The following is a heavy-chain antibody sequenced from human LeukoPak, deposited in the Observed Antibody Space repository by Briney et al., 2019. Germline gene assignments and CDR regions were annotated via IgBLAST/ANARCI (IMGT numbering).Heavy chain of an antibody. D-gene: IGHD5-24*01. V-gene: IGHV3-74*01. CDR2: INSDGSST. J-gene: IGHJ4*02. CDR1: GFTFSSYW. CDR3: ASHPYIERRAFDY. Sequence: GGSLRLSCAASGFTFSSYWMHWVRQAPGKGLVWVSRINSDGSSTSYADSVKGRFTISRDNSKNTLYLQMNSLRAEDTAVYYCASHPYIERRAFDYWGQGTLVTVSS.